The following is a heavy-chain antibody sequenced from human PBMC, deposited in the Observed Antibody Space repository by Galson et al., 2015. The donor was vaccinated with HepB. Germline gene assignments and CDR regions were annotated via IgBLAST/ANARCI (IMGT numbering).Heavy chain of an antibody. J-gene: IGHJ6*04. CDR1: GYTFTSYG. V-gene: IGHV1-18*01. CDR3: ARSLIWATYYYGSGSSPTHLDV. D-gene: IGHD3-10*01. Sequence: SVKVSCKASGYTFTSYGISWVRQAPGQGLEWMGWISAYNGNTNYAQKLQGRVTMTTDTSTSTAYMELRSLRSDDTAVYYCARSLIWATYYYGSGSSPTHLDVWGKGTTVTVSS. CDR2: ISAYNGNT.